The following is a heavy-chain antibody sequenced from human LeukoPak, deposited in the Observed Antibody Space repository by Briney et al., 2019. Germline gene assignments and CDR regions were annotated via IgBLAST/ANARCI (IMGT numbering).Heavy chain of an antibody. D-gene: IGHD2-15*01. V-gene: IGHV3-11*05. CDR1: GFIFRDYY. CDR2: ISSSSIYT. CDR3: ARGSPPDY. Sequence: GGSLRLSCAASGFIFRDYYMNWIRQAPGKGLEWLSYISSSSIYTNYADSVKGRFTISRDNAKNSLYLQLNGLRAEDTAVYYCARGSPPDYWGQGTLVTVSS. J-gene: IGHJ4*02.